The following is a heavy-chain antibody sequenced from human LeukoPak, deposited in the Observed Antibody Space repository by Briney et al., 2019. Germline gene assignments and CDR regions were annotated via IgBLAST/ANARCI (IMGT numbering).Heavy chain of an antibody. Sequence: SETLSLTCAVSGASTGSSSYYWGWIRQPPGKGLEWIGYIIYSGYTYYNPSLRSRVTISLDTFKNQFSLKLSSVTVADTAVYYCARQRIRGVISWGQGTLVTVSS. J-gene: IGHJ5*02. V-gene: IGHV4-39*01. D-gene: IGHD3-10*01. CDR1: GASTGSSSYY. CDR2: IIYSGYT. CDR3: ARQRIRGVIS.